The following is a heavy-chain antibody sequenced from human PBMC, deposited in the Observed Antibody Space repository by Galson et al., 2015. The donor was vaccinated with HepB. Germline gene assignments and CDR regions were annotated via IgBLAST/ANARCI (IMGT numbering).Heavy chain of an antibody. D-gene: IGHD1-7*01. CDR2: ISSRSTYI. Sequence: SLRLSCAASGFTFNSYSMIWVRQAPGKGLQWVSSISSRSTYIYYADSVKGRFTISRDNAKNSLSLHMNSLRAEDTALYYCARDRTRGELPLGPFDYWGQGTLVTVSS. J-gene: IGHJ4*02. CDR1: GFTFNSYS. CDR3: ARDRTRGELPLGPFDY. V-gene: IGHV3-21*01.